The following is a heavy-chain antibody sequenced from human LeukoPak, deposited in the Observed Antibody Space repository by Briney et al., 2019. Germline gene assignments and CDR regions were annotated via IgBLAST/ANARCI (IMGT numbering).Heavy chain of an antibody. D-gene: IGHD1-26*01. CDR2: IYYSGST. CDR3: ARVGGTNYYYYGMDV. Sequence: PSETLSLTCTVSGGSISSGGYYWSWIRQHPGKGLEWIGYIYYSGSTYYNPSLKSRVTISVDTSKNQFSLKLSSVTAADTAVHYCARVGGTNYYYYGMDVWGQGTTVTVSS. J-gene: IGHJ6*02. CDR1: GGSISSGGYY. V-gene: IGHV4-31*03.